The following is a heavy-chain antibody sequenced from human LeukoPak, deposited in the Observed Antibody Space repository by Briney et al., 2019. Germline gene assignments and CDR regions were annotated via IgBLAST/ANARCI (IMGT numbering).Heavy chain of an antibody. CDR1: GFTFSSYG. Sequence: GRSLRLSCAASGFTFSSYGMHWVRQAPGKGLEWVAVIWYDGSNKYYADSVKGRFTISRDNSKNTLYLQMNSLRAEDTAVYYCARADSGSYYARFDYWGQGTLVTVSS. V-gene: IGHV3-33*01. J-gene: IGHJ4*02. CDR2: IWYDGSNK. CDR3: ARADSGSYYARFDY. D-gene: IGHD1-26*01.